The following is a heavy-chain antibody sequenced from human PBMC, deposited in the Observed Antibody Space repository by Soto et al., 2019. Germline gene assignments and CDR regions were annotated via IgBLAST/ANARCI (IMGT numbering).Heavy chain of an antibody. CDR3: VRMSVVGYFDY. V-gene: IGHV4-4*02. D-gene: IGHD3-22*01. CDR2: IYHSGTT. Sequence: QVHLQQSGPGLVKPSGTLSLTCTVSVASITGSDWWCWVRQTPEKGLEGIGEIYHSGTTNYHPSLQSRVSIAQDKSKKPFSLHLTSLTAADTAVYSCVRMSVVGYFDYWGRGSLVTVSS. CDR1: VASITGSDW. J-gene: IGHJ4*02.